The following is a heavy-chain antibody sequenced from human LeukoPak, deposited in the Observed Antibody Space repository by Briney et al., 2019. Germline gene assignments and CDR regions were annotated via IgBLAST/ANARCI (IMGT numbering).Heavy chain of an antibody. J-gene: IGHJ4*02. CDR1: GGSISSYY. D-gene: IGHD6-13*01. V-gene: IGHV4-59*12. CDR3: ARVPIAAAGTDKGYYFDY. CDR2: IYYSGST. Sequence: SSETLSLTCTVSGGSISSYYWSWIRQPPGKGLEWIGYIYYSGSTNYNPSLKSRVTISVDTSKNQFSLKLSSVTAADTAVYYCARVPIAAAGTDKGYYFDYWGQGTLVTVSS.